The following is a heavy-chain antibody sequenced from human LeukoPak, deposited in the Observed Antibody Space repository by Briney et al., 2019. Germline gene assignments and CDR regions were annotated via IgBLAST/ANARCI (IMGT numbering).Heavy chain of an antibody. CDR2: IYYSGST. D-gene: IGHD3-22*01. Sequence: SETLSLTCTVSGGSISSYYWSWIRQPPGKGLEWIGYIYYSGSTNYNPSLKSRVTISVDTSKKQFSLKLSSVIAADTAVYYCARESPAMINEGFGPWGQGTLVTVSS. CDR3: ARESPAMINEGFGP. CDR1: GGSISSYY. J-gene: IGHJ5*02. V-gene: IGHV4-59*01.